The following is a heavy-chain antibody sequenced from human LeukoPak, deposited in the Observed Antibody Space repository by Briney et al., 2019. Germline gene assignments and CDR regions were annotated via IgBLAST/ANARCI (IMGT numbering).Heavy chain of an antibody. V-gene: IGHV3-15*07. D-gene: IGHD3-22*01. CDR3: TTGMNYYDSSGYYSYSDY. CDR2: IKSKTDGGTT. Sequence: NTGGSLRLSCAASGFTFSNAWMNWVRQAPGKGLEWVGRIKSKTDGGTTDYAAPVKGRFTISRDDSKNTLYLQMNSLKTEDTAVYYCTTGMNYYDSSGYYSYSDYWGQGTLVSVSS. J-gene: IGHJ4*02. CDR1: GFTFSNAW.